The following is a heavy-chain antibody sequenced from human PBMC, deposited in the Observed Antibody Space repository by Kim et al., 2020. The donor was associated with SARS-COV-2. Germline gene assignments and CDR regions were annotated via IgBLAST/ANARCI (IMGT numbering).Heavy chain of an antibody. CDR3: AKHPSRVSYNFHDY. CDR2: ISGSGGST. Sequence: GGSLRLSCAASGFTFSSYAMSWVRQAPGKGLEWVSAISGSGGSTYYADSVKGRFTISRDNSKNTLYLQMNSLRAEDTAVYYCAKHPSRVSYNFHDYWGQGTLVTVSS. V-gene: IGHV3-23*01. CDR1: GFTFSSYA. J-gene: IGHJ4*02. D-gene: IGHD1-26*01.